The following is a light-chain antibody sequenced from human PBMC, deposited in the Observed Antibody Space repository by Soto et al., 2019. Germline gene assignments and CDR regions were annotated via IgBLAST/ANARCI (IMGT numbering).Light chain of an antibody. J-gene: IGLJ1*01. Sequence: QSVLTQPASVSGSPGQSITISCTGTSSDVGGYDYVSWYQQHPGKAPKLMIYEVSSRPSGVSNRFSGSKYANTASLTISGIQTQEEAHYSCSSYTGSSSLEVFGTGTKVTV. CDR3: SSYTGSSSLEV. CDR2: EVS. V-gene: IGLV2-14*01. CDR1: SSDVGGYDY.